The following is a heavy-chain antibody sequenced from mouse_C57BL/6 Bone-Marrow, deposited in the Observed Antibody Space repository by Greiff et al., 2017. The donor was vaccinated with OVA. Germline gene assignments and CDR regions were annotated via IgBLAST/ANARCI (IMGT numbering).Heavy chain of an antibody. Sequence: VQRVESGAELVRPGASVKLSCKASGYTFTDYYINWVKQRPGQGLEWIARIYPGSGNTYYNEKFKGKATLTAEKSSSTAYMQLSSLTSEDSAVYFCASRELHWGQGTTLTVSS. CDR1: GYTFTDYY. J-gene: IGHJ2*01. V-gene: IGHV1-76*01. CDR3: ASRELH. CDR2: IYPGSGNT. D-gene: IGHD3-2*01.